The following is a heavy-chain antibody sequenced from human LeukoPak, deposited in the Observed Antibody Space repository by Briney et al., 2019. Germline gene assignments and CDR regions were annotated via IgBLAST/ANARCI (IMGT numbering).Heavy chain of an antibody. CDR2: IYPNSGGT. CDR3: ARDMFPMVRGVMNAFDI. CDR1: GYTFTGYY. Sequence: GASVKVSCKASGYTFTGYYMHWVRQAPGQGLEWMGWIYPNSGGTNYAQKFQGRVTMTRDTSTSTAYMELRSLRSDDTAVYYCARDMFPMVRGVMNAFDIWGQGTMVTASS. J-gene: IGHJ3*02. V-gene: IGHV1-2*02. D-gene: IGHD3-10*01.